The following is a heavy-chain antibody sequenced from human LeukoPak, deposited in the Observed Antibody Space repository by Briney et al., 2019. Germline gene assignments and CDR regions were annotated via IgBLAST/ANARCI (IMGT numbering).Heavy chain of an antibody. V-gene: IGHV3-66*01. D-gene: IGHD1-26*01. CDR2: IYSGGTT. J-gene: IGHJ4*02. Sequence: GWSLRLSCAASGFFVSTNYMSWVRQPPGKGLEWVSVIYSGGTTYYADSVQGRFTISRDNSKNTLYLQMSSLRAEDTAVYYCARDVPYSGLDYWGQGTLVTVSS. CDR1: GFFVSTNY. CDR3: ARDVPYSGLDY.